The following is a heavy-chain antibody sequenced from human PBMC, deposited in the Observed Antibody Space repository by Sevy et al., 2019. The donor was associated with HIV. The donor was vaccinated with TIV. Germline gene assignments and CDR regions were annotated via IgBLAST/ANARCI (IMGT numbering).Heavy chain of an antibody. V-gene: IGHV4-59*08. Sequence: SETLSLTCTVSGGSITSLYWNWIRQPPGKGLEWIANSYYNGDINYNPSLKRRGTLSLDTSKNQFTLRLSAVTAADTAMYYCAGENAWGRCYSWGQGTLVTVSS. D-gene: IGHD1-26*01. CDR3: AGENAWGRCYS. J-gene: IGHJ4*02. CDR1: GGSITSLY. CDR2: SYYNGDI.